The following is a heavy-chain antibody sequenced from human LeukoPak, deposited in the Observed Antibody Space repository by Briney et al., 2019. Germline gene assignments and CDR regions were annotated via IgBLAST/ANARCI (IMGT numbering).Heavy chain of an antibody. CDR3: ARLTALAGHRGAFDI. CDR2: IYYNGNT. J-gene: IGHJ3*02. V-gene: IGHV4-39*01. D-gene: IGHD6-19*01. CDR1: GGPIGGHTFY. Sequence: PSETLSLTCNVSGGPIGGHTFYWDWIRQPPGKGLEWIATIYYNGNTFYNPSLRSRVAISIDMSKSQFPLHLSSVTAADTAVYYCARLTALAGHRGAFDIWGPGTLVTVSS.